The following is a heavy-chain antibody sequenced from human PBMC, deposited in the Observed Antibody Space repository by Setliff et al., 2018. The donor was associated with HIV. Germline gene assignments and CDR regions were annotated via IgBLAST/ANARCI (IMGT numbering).Heavy chain of an antibody. V-gene: IGHV4-38-2*01. CDR3: ARFLLVARPNFDC. D-gene: IGHD6-6*01. CDR1: GYSISSGHY. J-gene: IGHJ4*02. Sequence: PSETLSLTCAVSGYSISSGHYWGWIRQPPGKGLEWIGSIYHSGSTYYNPSLKSRVAISVDTSKSQFSLKLSSVTAADTAVYYCARFLLVARPNFDCWGQGTLVTVS. CDR2: IYHSGST.